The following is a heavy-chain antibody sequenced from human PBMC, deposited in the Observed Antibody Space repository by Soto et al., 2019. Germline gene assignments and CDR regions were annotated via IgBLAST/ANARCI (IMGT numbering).Heavy chain of an antibody. CDR2: MSGDGKTI. CDR1: GFTFSNYF. CDR3: ARTYVPGIAGFDP. J-gene: IGHJ5*02. V-gene: IGHV3-74*01. Sequence: PGGSLRLSCAASGFTFSNYFMHWCRQVPGEGLVWVSRMSGDGKTISYADSVKGRFTISRDNAKNTLYLQMNSLRVEDTAVYYCARTYVPGIAGFDPWGQGTLVTVSS. D-gene: IGHD1-1*01.